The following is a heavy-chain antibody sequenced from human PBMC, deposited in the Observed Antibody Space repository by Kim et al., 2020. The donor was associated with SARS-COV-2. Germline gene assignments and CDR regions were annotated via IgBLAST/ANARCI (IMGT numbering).Heavy chain of an antibody. V-gene: IGHV3-64*01. J-gene: IGHJ6*02. D-gene: IGHD5-18*01. CDR2: ISSNGGST. CDR1: GFTFSSYA. Sequence: GGSLRLSCAASGFTFSSYAMHWVRQAPGKGLEYVSAISSNGGSTYYANSVKGRFTISRDNSKNTLYLQMGSLRAEDMAVYYCARTFSVDTAMGTYGMDVWGQGTTVTVSS. CDR3: ARTFSVDTAMGTYGMDV.